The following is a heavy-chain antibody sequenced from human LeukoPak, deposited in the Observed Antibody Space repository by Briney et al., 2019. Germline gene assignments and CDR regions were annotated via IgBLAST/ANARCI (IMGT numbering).Heavy chain of an antibody. J-gene: IGHJ4*02. V-gene: IGHV3-74*01. CDR3: ALTGGYSGYDFLDY. Sequence: PGGSLRLSCAASGXTFSSYWMHWVRQAPGKGLVWVSRISGDESSTSYADSVEGRFTISRDNAKNTLYLQMSSLRAEDTAVYYCALTGGYSGYDFLDYWGQGTLVTVSS. D-gene: IGHD5-12*01. CDR2: ISGDESST. CDR1: GXTFSSYW.